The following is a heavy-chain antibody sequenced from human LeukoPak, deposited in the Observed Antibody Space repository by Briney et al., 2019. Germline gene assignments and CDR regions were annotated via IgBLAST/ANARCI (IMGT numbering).Heavy chain of an antibody. J-gene: IGHJ4*02. V-gene: IGHV4-34*01. CDR3: ARAITGPVDY. Sequence: SETLSLSCAVYGGSFSGYYWSWIRQPPGKGLEWIGEINHSGSTNYNPSLKNRVTISVDTSKNQFSLKLSSVTAADTAVYYCARAITGPVDYWGQGTLVTVSS. CDR1: GGSFSGYY. D-gene: IGHD3-10*01. CDR2: INHSGST.